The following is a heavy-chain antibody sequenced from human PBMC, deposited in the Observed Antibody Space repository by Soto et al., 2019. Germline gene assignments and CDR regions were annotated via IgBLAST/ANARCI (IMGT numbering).Heavy chain of an antibody. J-gene: IGHJ6*02. CDR1: GYTFTGYY. Sequence: ASVKVSCKASGYTFTGYYMHWVRQATGQGLEWMGWMNPNSGNTGYAQKFQGRVTMTRNTSISTAYMELSSLRSEDTAVYYCASSRYCISTSCHPSSFGYYYYGMDVWGQGTTVTVSS. D-gene: IGHD2-2*01. CDR2: MNPNSGNT. V-gene: IGHV1-8*02. CDR3: ASSRYCISTSCHPSSFGYYYYGMDV.